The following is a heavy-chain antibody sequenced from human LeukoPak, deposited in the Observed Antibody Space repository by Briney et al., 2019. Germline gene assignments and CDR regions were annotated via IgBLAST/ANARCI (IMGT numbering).Heavy chain of an antibody. J-gene: IGHJ6*03. D-gene: IGHD3-10*01. CDR1: GGSIPNNY. V-gene: IGHV4-59*12. Sequence: SETLSLTCTVSGGSIPNNYWSWIRQPPGKGLEWIAYIYYSGSTNYNPSLKSRVTMSVDTSKNQFSLKLSSVTAADTAVYYCARDRAPMVRGVINHYYYMDVWGKGTTVTVSS. CDR2: IYYSGST. CDR3: ARDRAPMVRGVINHYYYMDV.